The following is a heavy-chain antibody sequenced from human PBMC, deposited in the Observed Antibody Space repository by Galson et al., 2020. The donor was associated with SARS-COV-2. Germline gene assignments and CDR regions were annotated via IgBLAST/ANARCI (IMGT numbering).Heavy chain of an antibody. CDR3: ASAGIYGGPHAFDI. V-gene: IGHV4-59*01. D-gene: IGHD3-16*01. CDR2: MYYSRIT. J-gene: IGHJ3*02. Sequence: SETLSLTCTVSGDSITKYYWTWIRQPPGKGLEWIAFMYYSRITGSNPSLKSRVTMSLDTSKNHISLKLNSVTAADTAVYYCASAGIYGGPHAFDIWGRGTLVAVSS. CDR1: GDSITKYY.